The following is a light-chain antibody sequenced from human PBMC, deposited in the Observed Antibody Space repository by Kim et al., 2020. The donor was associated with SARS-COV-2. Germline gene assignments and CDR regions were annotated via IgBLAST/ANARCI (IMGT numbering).Light chain of an antibody. CDR2: EDN. CDR3: QSYDSSNVV. CDR1: SGSIASNY. Sequence: GKTVTISCTRSSGSIASNYVQWYQQRPGSAPTTVIYEDNQRPSGFPDRFSGSIDSSSNSVSLTISGLKTEDEADYYCQSYDSSNVVFGGGTQLTVL. V-gene: IGLV6-57*03. J-gene: IGLJ2*01.